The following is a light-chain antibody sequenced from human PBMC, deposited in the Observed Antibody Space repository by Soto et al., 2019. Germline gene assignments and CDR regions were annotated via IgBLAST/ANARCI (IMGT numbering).Light chain of an antibody. CDR2: KAS. V-gene: IGKV1-5*03. Sequence: DIQMTQSPSTLSAFVGERVTIPCRASQSISSWLAWYQQKPGKAPKLLIYKASSLESGVPSRFSGSGSATDFTLPISSLQPDDFATYYCQQAYTFGQGTKLEIK. J-gene: IGKJ2*01. CDR1: QSISSW. CDR3: QQAYT.